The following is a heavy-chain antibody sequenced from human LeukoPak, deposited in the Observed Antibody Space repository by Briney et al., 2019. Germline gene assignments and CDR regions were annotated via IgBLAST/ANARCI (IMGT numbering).Heavy chain of an antibody. CDR3: ARETMELYVDY. D-gene: IGHD3-10*01. V-gene: IGHV4-4*07. CDR2: IYISGNT. CDR1: GDSISSYY. J-gene: IGHJ4*02. Sequence: SETLSLTCTVSGDSISSYYWSWIRQPAEKGLEWIGRIYISGNTNYNPSLKSRVTMSVDTSKNQLSLRLTSVTAADTAVYYCARETMELYVDYWGQGILVTVSS.